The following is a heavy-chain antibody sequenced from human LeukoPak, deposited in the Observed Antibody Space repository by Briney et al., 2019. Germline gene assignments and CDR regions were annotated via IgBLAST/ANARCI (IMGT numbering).Heavy chain of an antibody. D-gene: IGHD6-13*01. V-gene: IGHV3-30*18. CDR3: AKDPRAAGPYYYYYYMDV. Sequence: GGSLRLSCAASGFTFSSYGMHWVRQAPGKGLEWVALISYDGSNKYYADSVKGRFTISRDNSKNTLYLQMNSLRADDAAMYYCAKDPRAAGPYYYYYYMDVWGQGTTVTVSS. CDR1: GFTFSSYG. J-gene: IGHJ6*03. CDR2: ISYDGSNK.